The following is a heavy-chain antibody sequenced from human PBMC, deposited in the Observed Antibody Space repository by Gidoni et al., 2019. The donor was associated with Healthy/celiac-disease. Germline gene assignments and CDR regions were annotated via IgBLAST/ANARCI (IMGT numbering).Heavy chain of an antibody. V-gene: IGHV1-69*06. CDR2: IIPIFGTA. Sequence: QVQLVQSGAAVKKPGSSVKVSCKASGGTFSSYAISWVRQAPGQGLEWMGGIIPIFGTANYSQKFQGRVTITADKSTSTAYMELSSLRSEDTAVYYCAGGVVVPAASPLEGYGMDVWGQGTTVTVSS. CDR1: GGTFSSYA. J-gene: IGHJ6*02. D-gene: IGHD2-2*01. CDR3: AGGVVVPAASPLEGYGMDV.